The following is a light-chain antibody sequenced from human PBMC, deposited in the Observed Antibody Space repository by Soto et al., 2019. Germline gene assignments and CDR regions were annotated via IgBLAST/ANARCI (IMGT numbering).Light chain of an antibody. CDR1: QSVGSNY. V-gene: IGKV3-20*01. CDR3: QQYAYSPLT. J-gene: IGKJ4*01. Sequence: ENLLTQSPGTLSLSPGEGATLSCRASQSVGSNYLAWYQQKPGQAPRLLIYGASSRATGIPDRFSGSGSGTDFTLTISRLEPEDFAMYYCQQYAYSPLTFGGWTKVEIK. CDR2: GAS.